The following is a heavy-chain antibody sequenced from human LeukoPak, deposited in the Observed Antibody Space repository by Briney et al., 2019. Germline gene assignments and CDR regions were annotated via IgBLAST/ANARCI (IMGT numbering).Heavy chain of an antibody. CDR3: TTVPTYYYDSSGYYYVNY. D-gene: IGHD3-22*01. J-gene: IGHJ4*02. CDR1: GFTFSNGW. V-gene: IGHV3-15*01. CDR2: IKSKTDGETT. Sequence: GGSLRLSCAASGFTFSNGWMSWVRQAPGKGLEWVGLIKSKTDGETTDYAAPVKGRFTISRDDSKNTLFLQINSLKTEDTAVYYCTTVPTYYYDSSGYYYVNYWGQGTLVTVSS.